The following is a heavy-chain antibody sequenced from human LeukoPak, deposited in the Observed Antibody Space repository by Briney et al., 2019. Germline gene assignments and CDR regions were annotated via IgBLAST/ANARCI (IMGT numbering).Heavy chain of an antibody. D-gene: IGHD3-3*01. CDR1: GFSLSTSGVG. CDR3: AHVSVYFGYDFWSGLRNNWFDP. Sequence: SGPTLVKPTQTLTLTCTFSGFSLSTSGVGVGWIRQPPGKALEWLALIYWDDDKRYSPSLKSRLTITKDTSKNQVVLTMTNMDPVDTATYYCAHVSVYFGYDFWSGLRNNWFDPWGQGTLVTVSS. CDR2: IYWDDDK. J-gene: IGHJ5*02. V-gene: IGHV2-5*02.